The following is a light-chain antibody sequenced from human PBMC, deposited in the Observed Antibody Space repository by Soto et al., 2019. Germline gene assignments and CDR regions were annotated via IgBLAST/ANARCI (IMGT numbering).Light chain of an antibody. Sequence: DIQMTQSPSSVTASVGDRVTITCRASQHIGSWLAWYQLKPGQAPKLLIYAASSLQSGVPSRFSGSGSGTDFTLTSSSLQPEDSTTYFCQQANSFPLFTFGQGTKVEVK. CDR3: QQANSFPLFT. J-gene: IGKJ2*01. CDR2: AAS. V-gene: IGKV1-12*01. CDR1: QHIGSW.